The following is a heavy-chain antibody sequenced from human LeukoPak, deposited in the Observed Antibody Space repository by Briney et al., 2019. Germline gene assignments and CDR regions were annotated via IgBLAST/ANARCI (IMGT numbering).Heavy chain of an antibody. CDR2: ISAYNGNT. CDR1: XXTFTSYG. V-gene: IGHV1-18*01. Sequence: KVSCXAXXXTFTSYGXSWVRQAPGQGLEWMGWISAYNGNTNYAQKLQGRVTMTTDTSTSTAYMELRSLRSDDTAVYYCARGEYYYGSGSYYNFDYWGQGTLVTVSS. J-gene: IGHJ4*02. D-gene: IGHD3-10*01. CDR3: ARGEYYYGSGSYYNFDY.